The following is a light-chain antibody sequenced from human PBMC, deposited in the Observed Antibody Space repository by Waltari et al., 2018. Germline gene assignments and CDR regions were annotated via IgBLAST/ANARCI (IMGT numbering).Light chain of an antibody. CDR3: CSYAGYYTV. CDR1: SSDVGGYNF. CDR2: DVN. V-gene: IGLV2-11*01. Sequence: QSALTQPRSVSGSPGQSVTISCTGTSSDVGGYNFVSWYQQYPGKAPKPVIYDVNKRPSGGPDRFSGSKSGNTASLIISGLQTEDEADYYCCSYAGYYTVFGGGTKVAVL. J-gene: IGLJ3*02.